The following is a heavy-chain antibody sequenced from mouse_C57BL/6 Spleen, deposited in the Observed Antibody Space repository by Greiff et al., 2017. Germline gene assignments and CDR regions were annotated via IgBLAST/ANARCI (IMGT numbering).Heavy chain of an antibody. J-gene: IGHJ4*01. CDR3: ARKGGDYAMDY. V-gene: IGHV5-17*01. CDR2: ISSGSSNI. Sequence: EVMLVESGGGLVKPGGSLKLSCAASGFTFSDYGMHWVRPAPEKGLAWVSYISSGSSNIYYADNVKGRFTISRDNAKSTLFLQMTSLRSEDTAMYYCARKGGDYAMDYWGQGTSVTVSS. CDR1: GFTFSDYG.